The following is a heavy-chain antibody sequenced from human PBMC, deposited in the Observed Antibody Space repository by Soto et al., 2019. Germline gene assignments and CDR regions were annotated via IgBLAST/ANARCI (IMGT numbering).Heavy chain of an antibody. Sequence: QLHLQESGPGLVKPSETLSLTCTVSGGSINSNNYYWAWIRQPPGKGLAWIASIYYDGSTYYTSFLKSRVSISVDTSKNHFSLKLSSATAADTAVYYCAKVVVAATRHTDFDSWGQGTLVTVSS. CDR3: AKVVVAATRHTDFDS. D-gene: IGHD2-15*01. CDR1: GGSINSNNYY. J-gene: IGHJ4*02. CDR2: IYYDGST. V-gene: IGHV4-39*02.